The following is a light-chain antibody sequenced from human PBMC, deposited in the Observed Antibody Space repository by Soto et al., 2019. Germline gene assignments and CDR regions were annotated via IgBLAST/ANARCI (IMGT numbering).Light chain of an antibody. CDR1: QSIGNY. Sequence: DIQMTQSPSSLSASVGDRVTITCRASQSIGNYLNWYQVKPGKAPKVLIFAAATLQRGVPSRFSGSGSGTHFTLPISSLQADDFAIYYCQQSHSPPWTFGQGTRVDIK. CDR3: QQSHSPPWT. J-gene: IGKJ1*01. CDR2: AAA. V-gene: IGKV1-39*01.